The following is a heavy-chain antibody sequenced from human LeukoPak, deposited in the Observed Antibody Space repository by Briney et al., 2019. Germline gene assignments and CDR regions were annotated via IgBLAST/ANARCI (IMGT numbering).Heavy chain of an antibody. J-gene: IGHJ4*02. Sequence: SGGSLRLSCAASGFTFSSYGMHWVRQAPGKGLEWVAVISYDGSNKYYADSVKGRFTISRDNSKNTLYLQMNSLRAEDTAVYYCAKDSGYSGYEGYFDYWGQGTLVTVSS. V-gene: IGHV3-30*18. D-gene: IGHD5-12*01. CDR2: ISYDGSNK. CDR3: AKDSGYSGYEGYFDY. CDR1: GFTFSSYG.